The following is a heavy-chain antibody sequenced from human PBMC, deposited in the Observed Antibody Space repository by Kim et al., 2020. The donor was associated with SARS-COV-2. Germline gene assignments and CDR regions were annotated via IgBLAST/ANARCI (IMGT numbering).Heavy chain of an antibody. CDR2: INHSGST. Sequence: SETLSLTCAVYGGSFSGYYWSWIRQPPGKGLEWIGEINHSGSTNYNPSLKSRVTISVDTSKNQFSLKLSSVTAADTAVYYCASGLLDCSSTSCYVHYYYG. V-gene: IGHV4-34*01. CDR1: GGSFSGYY. CDR3: ASGLLDCSSTSCYVHYYYG. J-gene: IGHJ6*01. D-gene: IGHD2-2*01.